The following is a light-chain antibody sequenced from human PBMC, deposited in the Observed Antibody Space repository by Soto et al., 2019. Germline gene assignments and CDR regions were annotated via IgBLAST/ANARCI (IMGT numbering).Light chain of an antibody. J-gene: IGLJ1*01. CDR1: SSDVGGYNY. CDR2: EAS. CDR3: SSYTDSRTYV. Sequence: QSVLTQPASVSGSPGQSITISCTGASSDVGGYNYVSWYQQHPGKAPKLMIYEASNRPSGVSSRFSGSKSGNTASLTISGLQSEDEADYYCSSYTDSRTYVFGTGTKVTVL. V-gene: IGLV2-14*01.